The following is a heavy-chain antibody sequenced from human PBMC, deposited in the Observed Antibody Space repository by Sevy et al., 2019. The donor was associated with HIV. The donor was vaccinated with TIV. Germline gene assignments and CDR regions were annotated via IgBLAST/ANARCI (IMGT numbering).Heavy chain of an antibody. J-gene: IGHJ6*02. CDR3: ARDRQITIFGVVTGTGMDV. CDR2: ISGYNDNT. V-gene: IGHV1-18*01. CDR1: GYTFTTYG. D-gene: IGHD3-3*01. Sequence: ASVKVSCKASGYTFTTYGISWVRQAPGQGLEWMGWISGYNDNTNYAQSFQGRVIMTTDTSTTTADMELRSLRSDDTAVYYCARDRQITIFGVVTGTGMDVWGQGTTVTVSS.